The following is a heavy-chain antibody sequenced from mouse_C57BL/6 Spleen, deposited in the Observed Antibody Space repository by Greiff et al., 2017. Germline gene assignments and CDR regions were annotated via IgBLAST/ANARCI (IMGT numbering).Heavy chain of an antibody. J-gene: IGHJ2*01. CDR3: ARIDYGSSYGY. D-gene: IGHD1-1*01. CDR1: GFTFSSYT. CDR2: ISGGGGNT. V-gene: IGHV5-9*01. Sequence: EVKVEESGGGLVKPGGSLKLSCAASGFTFSSYTMSWVRQTPEKRLEWVATISGGGGNTYYQDSVKGRFTISRDNAKNTLYLQMRSLRSEDTSLYYCARIDYGSSYGYWGQGTTLTVSS.